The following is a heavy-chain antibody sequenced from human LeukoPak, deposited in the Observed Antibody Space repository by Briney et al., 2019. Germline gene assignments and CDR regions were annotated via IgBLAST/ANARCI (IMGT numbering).Heavy chain of an antibody. Sequence: SVKVSCKASGGTFSSYAISWVRQAPGQGLEWMGGIIPIFGTANYAQKFQGRVTITADESTSTAYMELSSLRSEDTAVYYCARDLEVVPAAVYYFDYWGQGTLVTVSS. CDR3: ARDLEVVPAAVYYFDY. D-gene: IGHD2-2*01. CDR2: IIPIFGTA. V-gene: IGHV1-69*01. J-gene: IGHJ4*02. CDR1: GGTFSSYA.